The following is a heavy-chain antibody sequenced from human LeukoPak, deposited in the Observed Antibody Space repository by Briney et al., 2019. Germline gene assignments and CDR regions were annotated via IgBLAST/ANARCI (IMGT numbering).Heavy chain of an antibody. CDR2: IGGSGSTI. V-gene: IGHV3-48*03. CDR1: GFTFSTYE. Sequence: GGSLRLSCAASGFTFSTYEMNWVRQASGKGLEWVSYIGGSGSTIYYADSVKGRFTISRDNAKSSLYLQMNSLRVEDTAVYYCARGTYYFEKWGQGTLVTVSS. CDR3: ARGTYYFEK. J-gene: IGHJ4*02. D-gene: IGHD1/OR15-1a*01.